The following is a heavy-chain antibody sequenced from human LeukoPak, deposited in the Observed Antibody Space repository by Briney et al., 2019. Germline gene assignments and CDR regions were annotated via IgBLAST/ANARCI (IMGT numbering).Heavy chain of an antibody. CDR2: IYYSGST. Sequence: SETLSLTCTVSGGSISSYYWSWIRQPPGKGLEWIGYIYYSGSTNYNPSLKSRVTISVDPSKNQFSLKLSSVTAADTAVYYCATGRWGSSWYRGFDPWGQGTLVTVSS. CDR3: ATGRWGSSWYRGFDP. J-gene: IGHJ5*02. V-gene: IGHV4-59*08. D-gene: IGHD6-13*01. CDR1: GGSISSYY.